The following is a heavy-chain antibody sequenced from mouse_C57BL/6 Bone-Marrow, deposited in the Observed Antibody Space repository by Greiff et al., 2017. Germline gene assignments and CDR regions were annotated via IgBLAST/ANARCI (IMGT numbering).Heavy chain of an antibody. CDR2: IDPENGDT. J-gene: IGHJ2*01. V-gene: IGHV14-4*01. Sequence: EVQLQQPGAELVRPGASVKLSCTASGFNIKDDYMHWVKQRPEQGLEWIGWIDPENGDTEYASKFQGKATITSDTSSNTAYLQLSSLTSEDTAVYYCSSVDGNYFDFWGQGTPLTVAS. CDR3: SSVDGNYFDF. CDR1: GFNIKDDY. D-gene: IGHD2-3*01.